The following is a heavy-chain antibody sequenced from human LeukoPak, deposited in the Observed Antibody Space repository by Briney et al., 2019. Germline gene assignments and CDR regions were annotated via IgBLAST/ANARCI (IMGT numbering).Heavy chain of an antibody. J-gene: IGHJ6*03. V-gene: IGHV4-59*12. CDR3: ARGGSSSWTNYYYYYMDV. CDR1: GGSISSYY. D-gene: IGHD6-13*01. CDR2: IYYSGST. Sequence: NSSETLSLTCTVSGGSISSYYWNWIRQPPGKGLEWIGYIYYSGSTKYNPSLKSRVTISVDTSKNQFSLKLSSVTAADTAVYYCARGGSSSWTNYYYYYMDVWGKGTTVTVSS.